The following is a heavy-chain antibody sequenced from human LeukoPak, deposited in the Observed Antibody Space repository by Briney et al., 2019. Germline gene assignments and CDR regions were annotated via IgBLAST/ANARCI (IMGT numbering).Heavy chain of an antibody. Sequence: PSETLSLTCAVYGGSFRGYYWSWIRQPPGKGLEWIGEINHSGSTNYNPSLKSRVTISVDTSKNQFSLKLSSVTAADTAVYYCSTGTGLGYWGQGTLVPVSS. CDR2: INHSGST. CDR3: STGTGLGY. J-gene: IGHJ4*02. CDR1: GGSFRGYY. V-gene: IGHV4-34*01. D-gene: IGHD6-13*01.